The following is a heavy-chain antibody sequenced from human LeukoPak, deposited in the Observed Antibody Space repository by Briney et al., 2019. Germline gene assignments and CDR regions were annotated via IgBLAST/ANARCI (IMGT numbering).Heavy chain of an antibody. CDR1: GGSFSGYY. D-gene: IGHD3-10*01. CDR3: ARVYMVRGTYDAFDI. CDR2: IYHSGST. Sequence: SETLSLTCAVYGGSFSGYYWSWIRQPPGKGLEWIGSIYHSGSTYYNPSLKSRVTISVDTSKNQFSLKLSSVTAADTAVYYCARVYMVRGTYDAFDIWGQGTMVTVSS. J-gene: IGHJ3*02. V-gene: IGHV4-34*01.